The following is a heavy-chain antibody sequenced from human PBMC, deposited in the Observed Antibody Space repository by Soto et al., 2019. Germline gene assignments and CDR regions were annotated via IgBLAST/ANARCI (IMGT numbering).Heavy chain of an antibody. CDR3: AKTGPYCSTTSCYYYYGLDV. Sequence: GGSLRLSCAASGFTFSTYGMHWVRQAPGKGLEWVAVISYDGTYKYYEDSVKGRFTISRDNSRNTLFLQMNSLRAEDTAVYYCAKTGPYCSTTSCYYYYGLDVWGQGXTVTVSS. D-gene: IGHD2-2*01. J-gene: IGHJ6*02. V-gene: IGHV3-30*18. CDR2: ISYDGTYK. CDR1: GFTFSTYG.